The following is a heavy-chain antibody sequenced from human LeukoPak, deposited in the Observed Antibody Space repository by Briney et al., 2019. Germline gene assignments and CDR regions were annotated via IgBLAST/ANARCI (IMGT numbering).Heavy chain of an antibody. CDR3: ARTGELSAALDY. D-gene: IGHD3-16*02. CDR1: GLTFSDYG. CDR2: IWYDGRNQ. Sequence: GGSLRLSCAASGLTFSDYGMHWVRQAPGKGLEWVAVIWYDGRNQWYADSVKGRFTISRDNSQNTLYLQMNSLRAEDTAVYYCARTGELSAALDYWGQGTLVTVSS. J-gene: IGHJ4*02. V-gene: IGHV3-33*01.